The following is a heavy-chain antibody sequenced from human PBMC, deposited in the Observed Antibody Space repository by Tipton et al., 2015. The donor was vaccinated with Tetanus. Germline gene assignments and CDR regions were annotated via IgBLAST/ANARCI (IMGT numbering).Heavy chain of an antibody. V-gene: IGHV1-18*04. CDR1: GYTFTSYG. CDR2: ISAYNGNT. J-gene: IGHJ5*02. CDR3: ARLSQPLYDTLMQRWFDP. D-gene: IGHD3-16*01. Sequence: QLVQSGAGVKKPGASVKASCKASGYTFTSYGISWVRQAPGQGLEWMGWISAYNGNTNYAQKLQGRVTMTTDTSTSTAYMELRSLRSDDTAVYYCARLSQPLYDTLMQRWFDPWGQGTLVTVSS.